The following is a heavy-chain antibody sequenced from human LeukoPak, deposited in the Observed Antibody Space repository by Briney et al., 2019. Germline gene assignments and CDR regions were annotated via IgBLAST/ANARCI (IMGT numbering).Heavy chain of an antibody. CDR3: ARDLGGIYLDY. Sequence: SETLSLTCTVSVASISGYYWSWIRRPPGKGLEWIGSIHFSGSTNYNPSLRSRVTISVDTSKNQLSLKLSSVTAAYTAVYYCARDLGGIYLDYWGQGTLVTVSS. J-gene: IGHJ4*02. V-gene: IGHV4-59*01. CDR1: VASISGYY. D-gene: IGHD1-26*01. CDR2: IHFSGST.